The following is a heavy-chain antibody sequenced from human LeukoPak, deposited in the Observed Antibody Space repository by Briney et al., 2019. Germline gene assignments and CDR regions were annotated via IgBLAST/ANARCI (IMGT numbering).Heavy chain of an antibody. CDR2: INHSGST. Sequence: KPSETLSLTCAVYGGSFSGYYWSWIRQPPGKGLEWIGEINHSGSTNYNPSLKSRVTISVDTSKNQFSLKLSSVTAADTAVYYCARRRDIVVVPAAYFDYWGQGTLVTVSS. CDR1: GGSFSGYY. J-gene: IGHJ4*02. CDR3: ARRRDIVVVPAAYFDY. V-gene: IGHV4-34*01. D-gene: IGHD2-2*01.